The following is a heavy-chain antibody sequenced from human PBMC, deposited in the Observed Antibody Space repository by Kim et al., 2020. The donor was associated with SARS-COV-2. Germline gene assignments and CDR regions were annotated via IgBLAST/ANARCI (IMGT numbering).Heavy chain of an antibody. CDR2: IWSDGSQT. Sequence: GGSLRLSCAASGFSLWDCGMHWVRQAPGKGLEWVAIIWSDGSQTYCLDSVKGRFTVSRDTSKNTVFLQMNDLRVEDTAVYYCARSFYDCGDDWGQGTLVTVSS. J-gene: IGHJ4*02. CDR1: GFSLWDCG. V-gene: IGHV3-33*01. CDR3: ARSFYDCGDD. D-gene: IGHD2-21*02.